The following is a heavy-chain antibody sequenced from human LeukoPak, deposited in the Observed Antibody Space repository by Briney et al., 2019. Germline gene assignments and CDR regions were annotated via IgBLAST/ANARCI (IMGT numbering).Heavy chain of an antibody. J-gene: IGHJ4*02. CDR3: ANGGGSSIAGPNYFDY. CDR1: GGSISSSSYY. Sequence: SETLSLTCTVSGGSISSSSYYWGWIRQPPGKGLEWIGSIYYSGSTYYNPSLKSRVTISVDTSKNQFSLKLSSVTAADTAVYYCANGGGSSIAGPNYFDYWGQGTLVTVSS. CDR2: IYYSGST. D-gene: IGHD6-6*01. V-gene: IGHV4-39*07.